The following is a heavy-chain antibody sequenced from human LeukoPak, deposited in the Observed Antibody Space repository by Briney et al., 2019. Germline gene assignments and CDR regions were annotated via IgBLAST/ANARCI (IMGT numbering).Heavy chain of an antibody. CDR3: ARWRPYFYDSSGYVDY. V-gene: IGHV4-39*07. D-gene: IGHD3-22*01. CDR1: GGPVSSSSFY. Sequence: SETLSLTCTVSGGPVSSSSFYWGWIRQPPGKGLEWIGSIYYSGSTYYNPSLKSRVTISVDTSKNQSSLRLTSVTAADTAVYYCARWRPYFYDSSGYVDYWGQGTLVTVSS. CDR2: IYYSGST. J-gene: IGHJ4*02.